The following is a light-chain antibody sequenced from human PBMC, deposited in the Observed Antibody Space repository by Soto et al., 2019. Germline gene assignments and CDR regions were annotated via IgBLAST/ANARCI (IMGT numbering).Light chain of an antibody. CDR2: KAS. CDR1: QTISSW. J-gene: IGKJ2*01. CDR3: QQYSSYSRYT. Sequence: DIQMTQSPSTLSGSVGDRVTITCRASQTISSWLAWYQQKPGKAPKLLIYKASTVESGVPSTFSGSGSGTEFTLTISCVQPEDFATYYCQQYSSYSRYTFGQGTKVDIK. V-gene: IGKV1-5*03.